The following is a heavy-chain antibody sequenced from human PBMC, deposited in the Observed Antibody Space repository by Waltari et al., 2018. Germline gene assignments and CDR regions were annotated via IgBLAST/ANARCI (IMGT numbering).Heavy chain of an antibody. CDR3: AKGIYSAGWYAGVDS. Sequence: EVQLLESGGGLVQPGGSLRLSCSASGFIFSGFAMTWVRQAPGQGLEWVSGTDANGAAPYYADSVKGRFTISRDNSKNTLYLQMNSLRAGDTATYYCAKGIYSAGWYAGVDSWGQGTVVTVSS. CDR2: TDANGAAP. D-gene: IGHD6-19*01. CDR1: GFIFSGFA. V-gene: IGHV3-23*01. J-gene: IGHJ4*02.